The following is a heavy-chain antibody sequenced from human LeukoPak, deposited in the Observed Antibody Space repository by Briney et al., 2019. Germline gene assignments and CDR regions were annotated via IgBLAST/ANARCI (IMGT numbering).Heavy chain of an antibody. J-gene: IGHJ4*02. D-gene: IGHD3-9*01. Sequence: GGSLRLSCSTSGFTFSNHFMHWVRQAPGKGQEYVSSIGPNGASTLYADSVKGRFTISRDNSKNALYLQLTSLRLEDTALYYCVKDLTGTWSFDYWGQGTLVTVSS. V-gene: IGHV3-64D*06. CDR3: VKDLTGTWSFDY. CDR1: GFTFSNHF. CDR2: IGPNGAST.